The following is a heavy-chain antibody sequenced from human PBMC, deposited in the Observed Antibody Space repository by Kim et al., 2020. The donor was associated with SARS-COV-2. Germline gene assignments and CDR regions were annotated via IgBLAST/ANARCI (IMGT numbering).Heavy chain of an antibody. CDR3: ARNNAMDV. CDR2: IKQHGSEK. CDR1: GFSFSSHW. Sequence: GGSLRLSCAASGFSFSSHWMTWVRQAPGRGPEWVANIKQHGSEKYYVGSVRGRFTISRDDAKNSLYLQMNSPRAEDTAIYYCARNNAMDVWGQGTTVTVSS. D-gene: IGHD1-20*01. V-gene: IGHV3-7*03. J-gene: IGHJ6*02.